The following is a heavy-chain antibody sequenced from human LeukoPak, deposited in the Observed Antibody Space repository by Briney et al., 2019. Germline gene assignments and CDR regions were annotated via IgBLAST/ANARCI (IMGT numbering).Heavy chain of an antibody. D-gene: IGHD2-2*01. Sequence: GGSLRLSCAASGFTFSSYAMSWVRQAPGKGLVWVSRINSDESSTSYVDSVKGRFTVSRDNAKNTLYLQMNSLRAEDTAVYYCARDGSTTSGEFDCWGQGTLVTVSS. CDR2: INSDESST. CDR1: GFTFSSYA. V-gene: IGHV3-74*01. CDR3: ARDGSTTSGEFDC. J-gene: IGHJ4*02.